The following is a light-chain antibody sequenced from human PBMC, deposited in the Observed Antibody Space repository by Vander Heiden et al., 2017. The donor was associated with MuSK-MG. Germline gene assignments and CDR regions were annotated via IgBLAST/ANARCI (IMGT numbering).Light chain of an antibody. CDR1: QSISSY. V-gene: IGKV1-39*01. J-gene: IGKJ1*01. CDR2: GAS. CDR3: QQSDKTPRT. Sequence: DIHMTQSPSSLSASVGDRVTITCRASQSISSYLNWYQQKPGKAPNLLIYGASSLQSGVPSRFSGSGSGTDFTLTINNLQPEDFATYYCQQSDKTPRTFGQGTKVEIK.